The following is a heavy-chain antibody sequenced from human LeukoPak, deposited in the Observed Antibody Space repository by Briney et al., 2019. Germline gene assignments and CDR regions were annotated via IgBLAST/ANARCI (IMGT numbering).Heavy chain of an antibody. Sequence: SVKVSCKASGYRFTTYGISWVRQAPGQGLEWMGWISVYNGKTNYAQKLQGRVTMTTDTSTNTAYMELRSLRSDDTALYYCARGSGAGSYYNYGMDVWGQGTTVTVSS. V-gene: IGHV1-18*01. CDR3: ARGSGAGSYYNYGMDV. J-gene: IGHJ6*02. CDR1: GYRFTTYG. D-gene: IGHD3-10*01. CDR2: ISVYNGKT.